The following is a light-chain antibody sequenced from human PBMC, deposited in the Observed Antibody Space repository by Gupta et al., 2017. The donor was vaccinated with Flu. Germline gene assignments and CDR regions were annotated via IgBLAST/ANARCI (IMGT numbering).Light chain of an antibody. Sequence: SVLAQPPSVSAAPGQKVTISCSGSSSNIGSNYVSWYQQLPGTAPKLVIYENNKRPSGIPDRFSGSKSGTSATLGITGLQTGDEADYYCETWDNSLRGVFGGGTKPTVL. J-gene: IGLJ3*02. V-gene: IGLV1-51*02. CDR3: ETWDNSLRGV. CDR2: ENN. CDR1: SSNIGSNY.